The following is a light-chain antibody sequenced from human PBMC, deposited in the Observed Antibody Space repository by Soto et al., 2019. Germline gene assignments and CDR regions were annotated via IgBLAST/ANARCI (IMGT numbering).Light chain of an antibody. CDR2: TAS. Sequence: DIQLTQSPSFLSASVGDRVTITCRASQGISSYLAWYQQKPGKAPKFLIYTASTLQSGVPSRFSGSGSGTEFTLTYNSLQPEDFATYYCLQLNSYPITFGQGTRLEIK. V-gene: IGKV1-9*01. CDR1: QGISSY. CDR3: LQLNSYPIT. J-gene: IGKJ5*01.